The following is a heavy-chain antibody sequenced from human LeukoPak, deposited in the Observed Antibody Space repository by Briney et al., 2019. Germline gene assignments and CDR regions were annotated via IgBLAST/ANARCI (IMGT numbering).Heavy chain of an antibody. J-gene: IGHJ6*02. V-gene: IGHV4-34*01. Sequence: PSETLSLTCAVYGGSFSGYYWSWIRQPPGKGLEWIGEINHSGSTNYNPSLKSRVTISVDTSKNQFSLKLSSVTAADTAVYYCARGYVSSINLYYYGMDVWGQGTTVTVSS. CDR1: GGSFSGYY. CDR2: INHSGST. D-gene: IGHD3-16*01. CDR3: ARGYVSSINLYYYGMDV.